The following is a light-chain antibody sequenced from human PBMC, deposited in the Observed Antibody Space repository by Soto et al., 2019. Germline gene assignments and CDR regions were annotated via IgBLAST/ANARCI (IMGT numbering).Light chain of an antibody. J-gene: IGKJ5*01. V-gene: IGKV1-39*01. Sequence: DIQMTQSPASLSASVGDRVTLTCRASQSIGSYLNWYQHKPGTAPKLLIYGASNLQSGVPSRFSGSGSGTDFTLTISSLQPEDFATYYCQQSDSTPPTFGQGTRREIK. CDR2: GAS. CDR1: QSIGSY. CDR3: QQSDSTPPT.